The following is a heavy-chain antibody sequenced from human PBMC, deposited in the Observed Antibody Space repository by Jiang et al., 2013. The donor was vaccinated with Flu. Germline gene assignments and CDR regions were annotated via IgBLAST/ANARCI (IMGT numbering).Heavy chain of an antibody. CDR2: IYYSGST. D-gene: IGHD3-22*01. CDR1: GGSISNYY. V-gene: IGHV4-59*01. J-gene: IGHJ3*02. CDR3: ARVTPHTMIVVVITPDAFEYR. Sequence: LLKPSETLSLTCTVSGGSISNYYWSWIRQPPGKGLEWIGYIYYSGSTNYNPSLKSRVTISVDTSKNQFSLKLTSVTAADTAVYYCARVTPHTMIVVVITPDAFEYRGAKGQWSPSLQ.